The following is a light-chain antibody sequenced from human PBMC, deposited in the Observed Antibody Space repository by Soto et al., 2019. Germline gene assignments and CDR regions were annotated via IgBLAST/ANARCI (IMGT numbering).Light chain of an antibody. Sequence: EIVLPQSPGTLSLSPWERVTLSCRASQSVSSSYLAWYQQKPGQAPRLLIYGASSRATGIPDRFSGSGSGTDFTLTISRLEPEDFAVYYCQQRSNWPPITFGQGTRLEIK. V-gene: IGKV3D-20*02. CDR2: GAS. CDR3: QQRSNWPPIT. CDR1: QSVSSSY. J-gene: IGKJ5*01.